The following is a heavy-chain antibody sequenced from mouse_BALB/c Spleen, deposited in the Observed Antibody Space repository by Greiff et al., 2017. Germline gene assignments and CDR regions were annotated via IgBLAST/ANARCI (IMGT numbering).Heavy chain of an antibody. V-gene: IGHV1S81*02. CDR3: TRVVGNYGYAMDY. Sequence: QVHVKQSGAELVKPGASVKLSCKASGYTFTSYYMYWVKQRPGQGLEWIGEINPSNGGTNFNEKFKSKATLTVDKSSSTAYMQLSSLTSEDSAVYYCTRVVGNYGYAMDYWGQGTSVTVSS. CDR1: GYTFTSYY. J-gene: IGHJ4*01. D-gene: IGHD2-1*01. CDR2: INPSNGGT.